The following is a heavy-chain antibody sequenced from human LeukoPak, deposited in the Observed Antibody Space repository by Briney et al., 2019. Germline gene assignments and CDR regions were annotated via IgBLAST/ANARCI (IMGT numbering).Heavy chain of an antibody. CDR3: AGEPTYYYDSSGSNWFDP. D-gene: IGHD3-22*01. CDR2: IKLDGSEK. CDR1: GFTFSSYW. Sequence: PGGSLRLSCAASGFTFSSYWMSWVRQAPGKGLEWVANIKLDGSEKYYVDSVKGRFTISRDNAKNSLYLQMNSLRAEDTAVYYCAGEPTYYYDSSGSNWFDPWGQGTLVTVSS. V-gene: IGHV3-7*01. J-gene: IGHJ5*02.